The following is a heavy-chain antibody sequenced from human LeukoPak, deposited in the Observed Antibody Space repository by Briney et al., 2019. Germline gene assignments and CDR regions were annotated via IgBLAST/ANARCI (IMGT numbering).Heavy chain of an antibody. Sequence: APVKVSCKASGYTFTSYGISWVRQAPGQGLEWMGWISAYNGNTNYAQKLQGRVTMTTDTSTSTAYMELRSMRSDDTAVYYCARDRKGGYDSSGYSLYYWGQGTLVTVSS. V-gene: IGHV1-18*01. CDR1: GYTFTSYG. CDR2: ISAYNGNT. CDR3: ARDRKGGYDSSGYSLYY. D-gene: IGHD3-22*01. J-gene: IGHJ4*02.